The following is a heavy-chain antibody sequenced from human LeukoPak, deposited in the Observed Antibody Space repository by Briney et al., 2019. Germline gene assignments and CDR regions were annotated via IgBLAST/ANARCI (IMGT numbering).Heavy chain of an antibody. CDR2: IYWNDDK. Sequence: SGPTLVNPTQTLTLTCTFSGFSLRTSGVGVGWIRQPPGKALEWLALIYWNDDKRYSPSLKSRLSIAKDTSKNQVVLTMTNVDPVDTATYYCARVDTSMITVAFHYWGQGTLVTVSS. V-gene: IGHV2-5*01. D-gene: IGHD5-18*01. J-gene: IGHJ4*02. CDR1: GFSLRTSGVG. CDR3: ARVDTSMITVAFHY.